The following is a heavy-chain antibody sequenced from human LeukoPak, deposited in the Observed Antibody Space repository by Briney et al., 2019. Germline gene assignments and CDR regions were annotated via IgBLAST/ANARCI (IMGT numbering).Heavy chain of an antibody. CDR2: FYPGDSDA. Sequence: GGSLKISWKGLGYSFTSYRIGWVRQIHGKGLEWIRIFYPGDSDARYSPSFQGQVTISADKSISTAYLQWSSLKDSDTAMYYCARHYYDSSGSGYYYYMDVWGKGTTVTVSS. CDR1: GYSFTSYR. D-gene: IGHD3-22*01. V-gene: IGHV5-51*01. CDR3: ARHYYDSSGSGYYYYMDV. J-gene: IGHJ6*03.